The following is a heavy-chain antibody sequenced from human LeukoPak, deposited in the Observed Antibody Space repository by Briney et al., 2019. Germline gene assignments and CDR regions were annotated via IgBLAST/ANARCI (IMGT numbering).Heavy chain of an antibody. D-gene: IGHD3-22*01. V-gene: IGHV3-9*01. CDR2: ISWNSGSI. Sequence: PGGSLRLSCAASGFTFDDYAMHWVRQAPGKGLEWVSGISWNSGSIGYADSVKGRFTISRDNAKNSLYLQMNSLRAEDTALYYCAKDGWPHSSGYYDDAFDIWGQGTMVTVSS. J-gene: IGHJ3*02. CDR1: GFTFDDYA. CDR3: AKDGWPHSSGYYDDAFDI.